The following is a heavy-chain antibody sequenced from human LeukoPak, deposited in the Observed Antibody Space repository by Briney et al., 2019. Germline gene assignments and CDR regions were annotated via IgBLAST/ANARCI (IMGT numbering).Heavy chain of an antibody. CDR3: ARGGRGGSYYQLDY. J-gene: IGHJ4*02. Sequence: GASVKVSCKASGYTFTSYGISWVRQAPGQGLEWMGWISAYNGNADYAQKFQGRVTMTTDTSTSTAYMELRSLRSDDTAVYYCARGGRGGSYYQLDYWGQGTLVTVSS. CDR2: ISAYNGNA. V-gene: IGHV1-18*01. CDR1: GYTFTSYG. D-gene: IGHD1-26*01.